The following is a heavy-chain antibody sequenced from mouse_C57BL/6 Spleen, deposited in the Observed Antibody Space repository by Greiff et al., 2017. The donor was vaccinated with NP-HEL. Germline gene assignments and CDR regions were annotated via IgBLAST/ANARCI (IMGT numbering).Heavy chain of an antibody. CDR3: ARSSYDYDPFDY. V-gene: IGHV1-81*01. Sequence: VQRVESGAELARPGASVKLSCKASGYTFTSYGISWVKQRTGQGLEWIGEIYPRSGNTYYNEKFKGKATLTADKSSSTAYMELRSLTSEDSAVYFCARSSYDYDPFDYWGQGTTLTVSS. CDR2: IYPRSGNT. J-gene: IGHJ2*01. D-gene: IGHD2-4*01. CDR1: GYTFTSYG.